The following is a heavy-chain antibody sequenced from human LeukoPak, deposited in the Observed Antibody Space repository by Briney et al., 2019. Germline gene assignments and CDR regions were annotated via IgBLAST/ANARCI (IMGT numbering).Heavy chain of an antibody. CDR1: GFTFSSYE. V-gene: IGHV3-48*03. CDR2: ISGSGGST. J-gene: IGHJ5*02. D-gene: IGHD5-18*01. CDR3: ARAVRGYSP. Sequence: GGSLRLSCAASGFTFSSYEMNWVRQAPGKGLEWVSAISGSGGSTYYADSVKGRFTISRDNAKNSLYLQMNSLRVEDTAVYYCARAVRGYSPWGQGTLVTVSS.